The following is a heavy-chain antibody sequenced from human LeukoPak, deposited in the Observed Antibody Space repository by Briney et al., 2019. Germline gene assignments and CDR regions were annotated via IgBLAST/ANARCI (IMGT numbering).Heavy chain of an antibody. CDR2: INSDGSVT. D-gene: IGHD1-26*01. CDR3: VTDRYSDSAFED. Sequence: GGSLRLSCAASGITVSSYWMHWVRQAPGKGLVWVSRINSDGSVTNYPDSVEGRFTISRDNAKNTLYLQMNDLRAEDTAVYYCVTDRYSDSAFEDWGQGTLVTVSS. CDR1: GITVSSYW. J-gene: IGHJ4*02. V-gene: IGHV3-74*01.